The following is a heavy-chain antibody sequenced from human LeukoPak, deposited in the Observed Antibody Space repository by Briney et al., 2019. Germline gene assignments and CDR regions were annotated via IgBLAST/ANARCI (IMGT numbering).Heavy chain of an antibody. D-gene: IGHD6-19*01. CDR1: GWSFTGSY. J-gene: IGHJ4*02. CDR3: AKRSGWYPRWAYFDY. Sequence: SETLSLTCVVSGWSFTGSYWTLIRQPPGKGLEWIGEINHSGTTNYKPSLKSRVTISVDTSKNQFSLRLTSVTAADTAVYYCAKRSGWYPRWAYFDYWGQGTLVTVSA. V-gene: IGHV4-34*01. CDR2: INHSGTT.